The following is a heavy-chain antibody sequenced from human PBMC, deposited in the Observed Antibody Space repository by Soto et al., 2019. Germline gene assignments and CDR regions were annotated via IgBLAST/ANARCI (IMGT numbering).Heavy chain of an antibody. Sequence: SETLSLTCTVSGGSISSYYWSWIRQPPGKGLEWIGYIYYSGSTNYNPSLKGRVTISVDTSKNQFSLKLSSVTAADTAVYYCARGVTSLSHNWFDPWGQGTLVTVSS. V-gene: IGHV4-59*01. J-gene: IGHJ5*02. CDR1: GGSISSYY. CDR2: IYYSGST. CDR3: ARGVTSLSHNWFDP. D-gene: IGHD2-21*02.